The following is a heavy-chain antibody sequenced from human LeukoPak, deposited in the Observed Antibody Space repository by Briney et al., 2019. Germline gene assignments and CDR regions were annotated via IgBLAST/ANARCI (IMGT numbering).Heavy chain of an antibody. CDR1: GFTFSNYW. Sequence: GGSLRLSRAASGFTFSNYWMTWVRQAPGKGLEWVANIKQDGSEKYYVDSVKGRFTISRDNAKNSLYLQMNSLRAEDTAVYYCARDSFRVATITFYYYYYMDVWGKGTTVTVSS. V-gene: IGHV3-7*01. CDR2: IKQDGSEK. CDR3: ARDSFRVATITFYYYYYMDV. J-gene: IGHJ6*03. D-gene: IGHD5-12*01.